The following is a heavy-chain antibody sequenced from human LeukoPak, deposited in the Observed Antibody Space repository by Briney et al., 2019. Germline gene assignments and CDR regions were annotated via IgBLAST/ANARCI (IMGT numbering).Heavy chain of an antibody. V-gene: IGHV4-4*02. Sequence: SETLSLTCAVSGGSISSSNWWSWVRRPPGKGLEWIGEIYHSGSTNYNPSLKSRVTISVDKSKNQFSLKLSSVTAADTAVYYCARARGSGSWGFDYWGQGTLVTVSS. D-gene: IGHD3-10*01. CDR3: ARARGSGSWGFDY. CDR1: GGSISSSNW. CDR2: IYHSGST. J-gene: IGHJ4*02.